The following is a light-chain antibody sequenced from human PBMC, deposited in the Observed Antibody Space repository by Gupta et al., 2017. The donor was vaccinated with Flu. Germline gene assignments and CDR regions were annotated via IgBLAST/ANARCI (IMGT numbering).Light chain of an antibody. CDR2: DVN. V-gene: IGLV2-14*03. CDR3: ASYTTVSTGV. CDR1: SRDVGAYNY. J-gene: IGLJ1*01. Sequence: QSALTQPASVSGSPGQSITISCTGTSRDVGAYNYVSWYQQHPGQAPKLIIYDVNNRPSGVSNRFSGSQSGNTASLIISGLQAEDEADYYCASYTTVSTGVFGTGTKVTVL.